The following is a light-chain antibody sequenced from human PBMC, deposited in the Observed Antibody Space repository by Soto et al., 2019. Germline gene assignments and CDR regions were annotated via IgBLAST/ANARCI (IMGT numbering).Light chain of an antibody. J-gene: IGKJ1*01. Sequence: EIGMSQSPSTLSVSTGERATLSCRASQSVGSSLAWYQQKPGQAPRLLIYGVSTRATGIPARFSGSGSGTEFTLTVSSLQSEDFAVYYCQQYENWPTFGQGTKVAIK. CDR2: GVS. CDR1: QSVGSS. V-gene: IGKV3D-15*01. CDR3: QQYENWPT.